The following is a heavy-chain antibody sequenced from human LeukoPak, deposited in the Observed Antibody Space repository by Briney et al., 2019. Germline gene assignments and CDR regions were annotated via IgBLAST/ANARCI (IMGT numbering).Heavy chain of an antibody. Sequence: GGSLRLSCAASGFTFSTYNMNWVRQAPGKGLEWISFITRGSTTIYYADSVKGRFTVSRDNAKNSLYLQMNSLRDDDTAVYFCARDMGELPYYFDYWGQGTLVTVSS. D-gene: IGHD1-26*01. CDR2: ITRGSTTI. CDR1: GFTFSTYN. V-gene: IGHV3-48*02. J-gene: IGHJ4*02. CDR3: ARDMGELPYYFDY.